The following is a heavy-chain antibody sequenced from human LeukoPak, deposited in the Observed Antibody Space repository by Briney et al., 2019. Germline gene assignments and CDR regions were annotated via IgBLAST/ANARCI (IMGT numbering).Heavy chain of an antibody. CDR2: ISLSNSTI. D-gene: IGHD3-22*01. CDR3: ARYYYDSSAQGSYYYGMDV. Sequence: PGGSLRLSCAASGFTLSGYSMNWVRQAPGRGLEWVSYISLSNSTIYYADSVKGRFTISRDNAKNSLYLQMNSLRDEDTAVYYCARYYYDSSAQGSYYYGMDVWGQGTTVTVSS. V-gene: IGHV3-48*02. J-gene: IGHJ6*02. CDR1: GFTLSGYS.